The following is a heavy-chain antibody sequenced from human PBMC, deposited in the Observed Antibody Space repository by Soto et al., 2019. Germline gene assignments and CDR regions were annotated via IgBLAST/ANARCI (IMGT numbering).Heavy chain of an antibody. V-gene: IGHV3-48*02. J-gene: IGHJ6*02. CDR1: GFTLSSYS. CDR2: ISSCSTTI. Sequence: EVQLVESGGGLIQPGGSLRLSCEASGFTLSSYSMNWARQAPGQGLEWVSYISSCSTTIYYADSVKGRFTISRDNAKNSLYLQMNSLRDEDTAVYYCARDNPRSPGWDVWGQGTTVTVSS. CDR3: ARDNPRSPGWDV.